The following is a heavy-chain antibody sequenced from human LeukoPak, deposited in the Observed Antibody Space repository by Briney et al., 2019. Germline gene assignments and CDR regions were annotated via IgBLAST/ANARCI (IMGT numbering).Heavy chain of an antibody. Sequence: GGSLRLSCAASGFTFSSYSMNWVGQAPGKGLEWVSYISSSSSTIYYADSVKGRFTISRDNAKNSLYMQMKSLRAEDTAVYYCARNDFWSGYLSYYFDYWGQGTLVTVSS. CDR1: GFTFSSYS. D-gene: IGHD3-3*01. V-gene: IGHV3-48*01. CDR2: ISSSSSTI. J-gene: IGHJ4*02. CDR3: ARNDFWSGYLSYYFDY.